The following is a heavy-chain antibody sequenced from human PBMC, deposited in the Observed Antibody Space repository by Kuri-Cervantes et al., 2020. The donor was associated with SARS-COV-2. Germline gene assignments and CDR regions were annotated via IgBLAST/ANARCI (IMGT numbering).Heavy chain of an antibody. Sequence: GESLKISCAASGFTFSSYSMNWVRQAPGKGLEWVSYISSSSSTIYYADSVKGRFTISRDNAKNSLYLQMNGLRAEDTAVYYCARGGLRFLEWLPDYLDYWGQGTLVTVSS. V-gene: IGHV3-48*01. J-gene: IGHJ4*02. D-gene: IGHD3-3*01. CDR3: ARGGLRFLEWLPDYLDY. CDR1: GFTFSSYS. CDR2: ISSSSSTI.